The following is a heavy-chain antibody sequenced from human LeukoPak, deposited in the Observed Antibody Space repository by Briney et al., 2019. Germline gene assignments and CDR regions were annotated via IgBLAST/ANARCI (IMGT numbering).Heavy chain of an antibody. J-gene: IGHJ4*02. Sequence: GGSLRLSCAASGFTFSGYAMSWVRQAPGKGLEWVSAISGSGGSTYYADSVKGRFTISRDNSKNTLYLQMNSLRAEDTAVYYCAKALDIVVVVAATPVGYWGQGTLVTVSS. CDR3: AKALDIVVVVAATPVGY. CDR1: GFTFSGYA. D-gene: IGHD2-15*01. V-gene: IGHV3-23*01. CDR2: ISGSGGST.